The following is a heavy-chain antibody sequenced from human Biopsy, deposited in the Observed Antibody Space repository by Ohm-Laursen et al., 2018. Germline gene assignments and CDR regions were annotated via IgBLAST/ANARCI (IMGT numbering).Heavy chain of an antibody. J-gene: IGHJ6*02. V-gene: IGHV1-18*01. CDR3: TRDRHYASGSYGGMDV. CDR2: ISGYNGNT. D-gene: IGHD3-10*01. CDR1: GYTYTSYG. Sequence: AASVKASCNASGYTYTSYGISWVRQAPGQGPEWMGWISGYNGNTVYPQNHQGRVTLTTDTSTSTAYMELRSLRSDDTAIYYCTRDRHYASGSYGGMDVWGQGTTVTVSS.